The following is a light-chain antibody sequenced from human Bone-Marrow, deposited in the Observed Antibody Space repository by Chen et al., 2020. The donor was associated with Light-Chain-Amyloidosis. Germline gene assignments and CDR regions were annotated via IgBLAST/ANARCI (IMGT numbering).Light chain of an antibody. CDR2: KDT. V-gene: IGLV3-25*03. CDR3: QSVDTSNTFDVI. CDR1: ALPKQN. Sequence: SYELTQPPSVSVSPGQTARITCSADALPKQNTYWYQQRPGQAPILIIYKDTERPSGIPERFSGSSSGTEVTVTISGVQAEDEAAYYCQSVDTSNTFDVIFGGGTKLTVL. J-gene: IGLJ2*01.